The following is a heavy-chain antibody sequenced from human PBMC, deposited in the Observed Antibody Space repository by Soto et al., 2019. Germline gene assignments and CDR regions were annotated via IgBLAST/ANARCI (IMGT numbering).Heavy chain of an antibody. D-gene: IGHD2-15*01. CDR2: INSDGSST. CDR3: ARKSLVMGAATREDY. J-gene: IGHJ4*02. CDR1: GFTFSSYW. V-gene: IGHV3-74*01. Sequence: EVQLVESGGGLVQPGGSLRLSCAASGFTFSSYWMHWVRQAPGKGLVWVSRINSDGSSTSYADSVKGRFTISRDNAKNTLYLQMNSLRAEGTAVYYCARKSLVMGAATREDYWGQGTLVTVAS.